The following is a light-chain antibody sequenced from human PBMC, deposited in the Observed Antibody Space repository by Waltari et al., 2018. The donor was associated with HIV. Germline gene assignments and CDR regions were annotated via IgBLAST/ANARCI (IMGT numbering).Light chain of an antibody. CDR2: RNE. Sequence: QSVLTQPPSASGTLGQRVTISCPGSNSNVGSKYVYWYQQVPGTAPKQLIYRNETRRLWVPGLFSASKSGASASLSISGLRSEDEADYYCVAWDDSLSGFAFGTGTKVTVL. V-gene: IGLV1-47*01. CDR3: VAWDDSLSGFA. CDR1: NSNVGSKY. J-gene: IGLJ1*01.